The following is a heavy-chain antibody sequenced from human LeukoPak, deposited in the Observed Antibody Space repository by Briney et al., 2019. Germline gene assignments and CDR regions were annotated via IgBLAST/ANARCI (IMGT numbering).Heavy chain of an antibody. V-gene: IGHV1-8*02. CDR3: ARGGGSSSWFRIGYYYYMDV. Sequence: ASVKVSCKASGYTFTGYYMHWVRQAPGQGLEWMGWINPNSGGTGYAQKFQGRVTMTRNTSISTAYMELSSLRSEDTAVYYCARGGGSSSWFRIGYYYYMDVWGKGTTVTVSS. J-gene: IGHJ6*03. CDR1: GYTFTGYY. D-gene: IGHD6-13*01. CDR2: INPNSGGT.